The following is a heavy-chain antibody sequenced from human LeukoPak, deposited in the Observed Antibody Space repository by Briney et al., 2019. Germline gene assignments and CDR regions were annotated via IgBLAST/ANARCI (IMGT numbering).Heavy chain of an antibody. V-gene: IGHV1-2*02. CDR3: ARDLAYYYGSGSYGR. J-gene: IGHJ4*02. CDR2: INPNSGGT. Sequence: GASVKVSCKASGYTFTGYYMHWVRQAPGQGLEWMGWINPNSGGTNYAQKFQGGVTMTRDTSISTAYMELSRLRSDDTAVYYCARDLAYYYGSGSYGRWGQGTLVTVSS. CDR1: GYTFTGYY. D-gene: IGHD3-10*01.